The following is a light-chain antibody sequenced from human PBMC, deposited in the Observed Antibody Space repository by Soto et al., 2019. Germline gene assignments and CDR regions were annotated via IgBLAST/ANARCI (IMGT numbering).Light chain of an antibody. V-gene: IGLV2-23*01. Sequence: QSALTQPASVSGSPGQSITVSCTGTSSDIGSYNLVSWYQHHPGKAPKVMIYEGSKRPSGVSNRFSGSKSGNTASLTISGLQAEDEPENYYCGSSSGITTLLFATGTKVTVL. J-gene: IGLJ1*01. CDR1: SSDIGSYNL. CDR3: GSSSGITTLL. CDR2: EGS.